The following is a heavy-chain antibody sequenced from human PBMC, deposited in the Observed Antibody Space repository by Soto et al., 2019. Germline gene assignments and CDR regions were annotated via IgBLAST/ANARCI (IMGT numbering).Heavy chain of an antibody. CDR1: GITISNYP. J-gene: IGHJ4*02. CDR3: GKDDGGYPSTAPH. D-gene: IGHD3-22*01. CDR2: ISGSGDRT. Sequence: GGSLRLSCAASGITISNYPMSWVRQAPGKGLDWVSGISGSGDRTYYADSAKGRFTISKDISRNSLSLQLDSLGVEDTAVYFCGKDDGGYPSTAPHWGQGTLVNVAS. V-gene: IGHV3-23*01.